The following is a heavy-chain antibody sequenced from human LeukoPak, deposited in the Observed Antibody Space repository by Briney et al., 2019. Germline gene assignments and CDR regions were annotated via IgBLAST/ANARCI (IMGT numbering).Heavy chain of an antibody. J-gene: IGHJ6*02. D-gene: IGHD6-25*01. V-gene: IGHV3-9*01. Sequence: GGSLRLSCAASGFTFDDYAMHWVRQAPGKGLEWVSGITWNSGTLGYADSVKGRFTISRDNAKNSLYLQMNSLRAEDTALYYCAKGNSSGYFYGMDVWGQGTAVTVSS. CDR3: AKGNSSGYFYGMDV. CDR1: GFTFDDYA. CDR2: ITWNSGTL.